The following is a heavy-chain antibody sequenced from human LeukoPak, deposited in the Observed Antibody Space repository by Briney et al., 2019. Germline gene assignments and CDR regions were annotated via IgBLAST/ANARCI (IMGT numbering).Heavy chain of an antibody. Sequence: GASVKVSCKASGGTFSSYAISWVRQAPGQGLEWMGGIIPIFGTANYAQKFQGRVTITADEYTSTAYMELSSLRSEDTAVYYCARDGGYSPFPEYHQYYFDYWGQGTLVTVSS. D-gene: IGHD5-18*01. CDR2: IIPIFGTA. CDR1: GGTFSSYA. V-gene: IGHV1-69*13. J-gene: IGHJ4*02. CDR3: ARDGGYSPFPEYHQYYFDY.